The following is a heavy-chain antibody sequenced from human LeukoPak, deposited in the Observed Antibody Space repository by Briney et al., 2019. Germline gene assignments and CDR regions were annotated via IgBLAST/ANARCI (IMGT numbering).Heavy chain of an antibody. CDR3: AGGDCSSTSCPSFDY. CDR2: IWYDGSNK. J-gene: IGHJ4*02. D-gene: IGHD2-2*01. V-gene: IGHV3-33*01. CDR1: GFTFSSYG. Sequence: PGGSLRLSCAASGFTFSSYGMHWVRQAPGKGLEWVAVIWYDGSNKYYADSVKGRFTISRDDSKNTLYLQMNSLRAEDTAVYYCAGGDCSSTSCPSFDYWGQGTPVTVSS.